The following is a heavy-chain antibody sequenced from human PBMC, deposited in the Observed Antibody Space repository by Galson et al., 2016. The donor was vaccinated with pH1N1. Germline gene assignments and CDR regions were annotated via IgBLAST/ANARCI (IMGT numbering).Heavy chain of an antibody. CDR1: GFTFDDYA. J-gene: IGHJ4*02. CDR3: AQVRGYAYGSFDY. Sequence: SLRLSCAASGFTFDDYAMHWVRQAPGKGLEWVSGISWNSGSIGYADSVKGRFTISRDTAKNSLYLQMKSLRAEDTALYYCAQVRGYAYGSFDYWGQGTLVTVSS. CDR2: ISWNSGSI. V-gene: IGHV3-9*01. D-gene: IGHD5-18*01.